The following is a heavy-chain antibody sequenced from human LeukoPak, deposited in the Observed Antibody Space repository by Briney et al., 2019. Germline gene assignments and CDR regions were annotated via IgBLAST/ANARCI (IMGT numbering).Heavy chain of an antibody. V-gene: IGHV4-59*08. CDR2: IYYSGST. CDR1: GGSISSYY. CDR3: ARTGTGWFDP. J-gene: IGHJ5*02. Sequence: SETLSLTCTVSGGSISSYYWSRIRQPPGKGLEWIGYIYYSGSTNYNPSLKSRVTISVDTSKNQFSLKLSSVTAADTAVYYCARTGTGWFDPWGQGTLVTVSS. D-gene: IGHD1/OR15-1a*01.